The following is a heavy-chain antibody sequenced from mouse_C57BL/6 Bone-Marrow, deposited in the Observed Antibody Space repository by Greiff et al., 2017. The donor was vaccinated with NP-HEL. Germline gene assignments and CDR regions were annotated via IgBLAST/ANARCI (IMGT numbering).Heavy chain of an antibody. D-gene: IGHD2-3*01. CDR3: ARGWLLQGY. J-gene: IGHJ2*01. Sequence: QVQLQQPGAELVKPGASVKLSCKASGYTFTSYWMHWVKQRPGQGLEWIGMIHPNSGSTNYNEKFKSKATLTVDKSSSTAYMQLSSLTSEDSAVYYCARGWLLQGYWGQGTTLTVSS. CDR2: IHPNSGST. V-gene: IGHV1-64*01. CDR1: GYTFTSYW.